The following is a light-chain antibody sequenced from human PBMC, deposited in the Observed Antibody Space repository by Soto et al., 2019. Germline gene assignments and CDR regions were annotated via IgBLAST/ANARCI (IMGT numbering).Light chain of an antibody. CDR1: QTVSTY. J-gene: IGKJ4*01. CDR3: QHLRSWSPT. Sequence: EIVLTKSPAALSLSPGEIATLSCRASQTVSTYLAWYQQKPGQAPRFVMYEVSSRATGIPARFSGSGSGTDFTLTISTLEPEDLAVYYCQHLRSWSPTFGGGTQVPI. CDR2: EVS. V-gene: IGKV3-11*01.